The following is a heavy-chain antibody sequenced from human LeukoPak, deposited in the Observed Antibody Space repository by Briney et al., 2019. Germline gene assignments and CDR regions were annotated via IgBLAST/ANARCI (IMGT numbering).Heavy chain of an antibody. CDR3: ARDGGYDDRDAFDI. Sequence: GGSLRLSCVASGFTFGKYWMSWVRQAPGKGLEWVAVISYDGSNKYYADSVKGRFTISRDNSKNTLYLQVNSLRAEDTAVYYCARDGGYDDRDAFDIWGQGTMVTVSS. CDR2: ISYDGSNK. CDR1: GFTFGKYW. D-gene: IGHD5-12*01. V-gene: IGHV3-30*03. J-gene: IGHJ3*02.